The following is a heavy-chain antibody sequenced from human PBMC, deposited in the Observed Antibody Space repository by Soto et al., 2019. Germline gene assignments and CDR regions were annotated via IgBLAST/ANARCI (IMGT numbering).Heavy chain of an antibody. CDR2: IKDGGST. CDR3: ARGQEGIVATH. CDR1: GGSLTGYY. D-gene: IGHD5-12*01. V-gene: IGHV4-34*01. Sequence: QVQLQQWGAGLLKPSETLSLTCAVNGGSLTGYYWSWIRQPPGKGLEWIGEIKDGGSTNYSPSLKXLVSIXXDTSKNQFSLKLNSVTAADTAVYYCARGQEGIVATHWDQGSLVTVSS. J-gene: IGHJ4*02.